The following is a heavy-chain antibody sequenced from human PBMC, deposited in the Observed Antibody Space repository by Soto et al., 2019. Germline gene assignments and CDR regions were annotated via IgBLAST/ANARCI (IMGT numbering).Heavy chain of an antibody. CDR1: GYRFTGYG. D-gene: IGHD2-21*02. V-gene: IGHV1-2*02. CDR2: INPKSGAT. CDR3: VYYCAKSNYGGDDYFQYGLDV. Sequence: QVPLVQSGAEVEKPGASLKVSCQASGYRFTGYGLHWVRQAPCQWLQGMGWINPKSGATDYAQKFQGRVTMTREMSTNTAYLELSGLRSDDTADDTAVYYCAKSNYGGDDYFQYGLDVWGQGTTVTVSS. J-gene: IGHJ6*02.